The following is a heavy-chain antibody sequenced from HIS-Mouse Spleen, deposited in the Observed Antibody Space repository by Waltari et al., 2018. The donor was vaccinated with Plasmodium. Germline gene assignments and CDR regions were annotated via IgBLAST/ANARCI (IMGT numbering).Heavy chain of an antibody. CDR3: ATPRVGGSYFDY. CDR1: GFTVSSNY. Sequence: EVQLVESGGGLVQPGGSLRLSCAASGFTVSSNYMSWVRQAPGKGLECVSVIYSGGSTYYADSVKGRFTISRDNSKNTLYLQMNSLRAEDTAVYYCATPRVGGSYFDYWGQGTLVTVSS. J-gene: IGHJ4*02. CDR2: IYSGGST. D-gene: IGHD1-26*01. V-gene: IGHV3-66*01.